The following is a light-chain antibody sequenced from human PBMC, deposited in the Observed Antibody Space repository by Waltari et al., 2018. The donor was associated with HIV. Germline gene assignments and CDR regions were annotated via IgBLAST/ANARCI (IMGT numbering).Light chain of an antibody. Sequence: QSALTQHPSASGSPGQSVTIPCAGSSSDDGGYNYVSWYQQYPGKAPKLMISEGTKRPSGVPDRFSGSKSGNTASLTVSGLRAEDEAEYYCSSYAGNNILVFGGGTKLTVL. CDR2: EGT. V-gene: IGLV2-8*01. J-gene: IGLJ2*01. CDR3: SSYAGNNILV. CDR1: SSDDGGYNY.